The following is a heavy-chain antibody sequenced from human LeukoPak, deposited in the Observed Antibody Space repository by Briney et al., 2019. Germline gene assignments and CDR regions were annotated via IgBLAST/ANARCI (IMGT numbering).Heavy chain of an antibody. Sequence: GGSLRLSCAASGFTYSSYSMNWVRQAPGKGLECVSSISSSSSYIYYADSVKGRFTISRDNAKNSLYLQMNSLRAEDTAVYYCARVGGVIGDAFDIWGQGTMVTVSS. D-gene: IGHD3-16*01. CDR3: ARVGGVIGDAFDI. V-gene: IGHV3-21*01. J-gene: IGHJ3*02. CDR2: ISSSSSYI. CDR1: GFTYSSYS.